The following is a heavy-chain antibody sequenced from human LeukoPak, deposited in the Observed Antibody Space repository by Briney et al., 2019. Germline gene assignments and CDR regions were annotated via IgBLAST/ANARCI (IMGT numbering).Heavy chain of an antibody. CDR2: IQFDGSKK. Sequence: GGSLRLSCAASGFTFSSYGMHWVRQAPGKGLDWVAFIQFDGSKKYYADSVKGRFTISRDNSKNTLYLQMNSLRAEDTAVYYCAKGAYRPYYYDSSGYYYYFDYWGQGTLVTVSS. V-gene: IGHV3-30*02. CDR3: AKGAYRPYYYDSSGYYYYFDY. CDR1: GFTFSSYG. J-gene: IGHJ4*02. D-gene: IGHD3-22*01.